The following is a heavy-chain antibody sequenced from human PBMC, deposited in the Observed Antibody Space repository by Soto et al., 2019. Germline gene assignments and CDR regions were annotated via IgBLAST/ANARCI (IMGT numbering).Heavy chain of an antibody. CDR1: GGPFSGYY. Sequence: QVQLQQWGAGLLKPSETLSLTCAVYGGPFSGYYWSWIRQPPGEGLEWIGEINRSGSTNYNPTLKSRVTISVDTSKNQFPLNLSSVTAADTAVYYCARGIAVARPFDAFDLWGQGTMVTVSS. V-gene: IGHV4-34*01. J-gene: IGHJ3*01. CDR3: ARGIAVARPFDAFDL. D-gene: IGHD6-19*01. CDR2: INRSGST.